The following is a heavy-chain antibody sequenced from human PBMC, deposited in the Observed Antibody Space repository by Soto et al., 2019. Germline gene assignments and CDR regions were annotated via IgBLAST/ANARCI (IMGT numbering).Heavy chain of an antibody. Sequence: GGSLRLSCAAYGFTFSTYAMGWVRQAPGKGLEWVSALTDSGGSTYYADSVKGRFTISRDNSKNTLFLQMNSLRAEDTAVYYCAKKSSGNSYFYFDYGAQGALVPV. CDR3: AKKSSGNSYFYFDY. CDR2: LTDSGGST. D-gene: IGHD3-22*01. J-gene: IGHJ4*02. CDR1: GFTFSTYA. V-gene: IGHV3-23*01.